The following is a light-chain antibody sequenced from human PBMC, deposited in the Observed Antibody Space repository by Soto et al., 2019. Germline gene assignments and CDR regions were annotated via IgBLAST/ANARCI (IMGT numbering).Light chain of an antibody. CDR1: SSDVGGYNY. CDR2: DVS. J-gene: IGLJ1*01. CDR3: CSYAGSYTLYV. Sequence: QSALTQPRSVSGSPGQSVTISCTGTSSDVGGYNYASWYQQHPGKAPQLMIYDVSTRPSGVPDRFSGSKSGNTASLTISGLQAEDEADYYCCSYAGSYTLYVFGTGTKVTVL. V-gene: IGLV2-11*01.